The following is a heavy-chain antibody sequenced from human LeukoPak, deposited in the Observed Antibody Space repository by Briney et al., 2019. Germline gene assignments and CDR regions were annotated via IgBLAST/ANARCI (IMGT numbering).Heavy chain of an antibody. CDR1: GYTFTSYV. D-gene: IGHD5-24*01. J-gene: IGHJ5*02. CDR3: ERDNSVRDEAWWFNP. Sequence: GASVKVSCKASGYTFTSYVISWVRQAPGQGLEWMGVISPSGGSTTYAQKFQGRVTLTRDMSTSTDYLELSSLRAEDTAVYYCERDNSVRDEAWWFNPWGQGTLVTVSS. V-gene: IGHV1-46*01. CDR2: ISPSGGST.